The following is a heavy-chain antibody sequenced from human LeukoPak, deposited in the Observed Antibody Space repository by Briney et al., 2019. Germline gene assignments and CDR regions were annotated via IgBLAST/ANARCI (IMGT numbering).Heavy chain of an antibody. CDR3: ARVPISGGSGWPYYYYYMDV. Sequence: GASVKVSCKASGYTFTSYDINWVRQATGQGLEWMGWMDPNSGNTGYAQKFQGRVTMTRNTSISTAYMELSSLRSEDTAVYYCARVPISGGSGWPYYYYYMDVWGKGTTVTVSS. CDR1: GYTFTSYD. J-gene: IGHJ6*03. CDR2: MDPNSGNT. D-gene: IGHD6-19*01. V-gene: IGHV1-8*01.